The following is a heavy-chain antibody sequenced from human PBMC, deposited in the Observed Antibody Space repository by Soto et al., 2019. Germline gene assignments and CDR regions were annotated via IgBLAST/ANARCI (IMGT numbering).Heavy chain of an antibody. V-gene: IGHV4-30-2*01. CDR2: IYHSGST. CDR1: GGSISSGGYS. J-gene: IGHJ4*02. Sequence: QLQLQESGSGLVKPSQTLSLTCAVSGGSISSGGYSWSWIRQPPGKGLEWIGYIYHSGSTYYNPSPKNRVTITGDRSKNQLPLKLISVTGGGMAGFYCATAPGPYWGQGTLVTVSS. CDR3: ATAPGPY.